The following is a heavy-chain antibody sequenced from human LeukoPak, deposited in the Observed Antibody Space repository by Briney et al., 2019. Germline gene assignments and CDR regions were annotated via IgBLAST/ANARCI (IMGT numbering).Heavy chain of an antibody. Sequence: GGSLRLSCVASGFIFENYGMDWVRQVPGKGLEWVSSINWNGVGTTYAESVKGRFTISRDNAKNSLYLQMNSLRAEDTAVYYCARAVGNWFDPWGQGTLVTVSS. CDR3: ARAVGNWFDP. CDR1: GFIFENYG. J-gene: IGHJ5*02. CDR2: INWNGVGT. V-gene: IGHV3-20*04.